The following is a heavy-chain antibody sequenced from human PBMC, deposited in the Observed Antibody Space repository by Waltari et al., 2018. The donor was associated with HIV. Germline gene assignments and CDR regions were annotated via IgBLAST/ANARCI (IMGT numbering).Heavy chain of an antibody. V-gene: IGHV3-13*01. CDR1: GFTFSSYD. CDR3: ARAFSGGWSAWFDP. J-gene: IGHJ5*02. CDR2: IGTAGDT. Sequence: GGSLRLSCAASGFTFSSYDMHWVRQATGKGLEWVSAIGTAGDTYYPGSVKGRFTISRENAKNSLYLQMNSLRAGDTAVYYCARAFSGGWSAWFDPWGQGTLVTVSS. D-gene: IGHD6-19*01.